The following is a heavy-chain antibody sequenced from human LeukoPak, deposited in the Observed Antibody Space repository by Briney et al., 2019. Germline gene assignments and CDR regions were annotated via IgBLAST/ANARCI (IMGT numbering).Heavy chain of an antibody. V-gene: IGHV3-30*03. CDR3: ARDLHHSGSGTRNAFAV. CDR2: ISHDEINK. CDR1: GFTFSTYG. J-gene: IGHJ3*01. D-gene: IGHD3-10*01. Sequence: GGSLRLSCAASGFTFSTYGMHWVRQAPGKGLEWVAIISHDEINKYYGDSVKGRFTISRDNAKNSLYLQMNSLRPDDTAVYYCARDLHHSGSGTRNAFAVWGQGTMVTVSS.